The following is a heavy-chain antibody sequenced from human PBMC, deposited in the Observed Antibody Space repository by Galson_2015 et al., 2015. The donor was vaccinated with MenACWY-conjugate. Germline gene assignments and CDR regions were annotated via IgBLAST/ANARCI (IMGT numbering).Heavy chain of an antibody. CDR3: ARGIQDAFDI. V-gene: IGHV1-18*01. D-gene: IGHD5-18*01. CDR2: ISSYNGNR. CDR1: GYTFNNYG. J-gene: IGHJ3*02. Sequence: SVKVSCKASGYTFNNYGISWVRQAPGQGLEWMGWISSYNGNRNYAQKLQGRVTMTTDTSTSTAYMELRSLRSADTAVYYCARGIQDAFDIWGQGTMVTVSS.